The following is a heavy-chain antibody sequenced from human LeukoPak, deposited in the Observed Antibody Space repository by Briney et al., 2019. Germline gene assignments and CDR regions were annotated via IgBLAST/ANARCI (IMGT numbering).Heavy chain of an antibody. D-gene: IGHD2-15*01. J-gene: IGHJ3*02. CDR2: INSDGSST. V-gene: IGHV3-74*01. CDR3: AREVVAANYAFDI. Sequence: PGGSLRLSCAASGFTFSSVSMNWVRQAPGKGLVWVSRINSDGSSTSYADSVKGRFTISRDNAKNTLYLQMNSLRAEDTAVYYCAREVVAANYAFDIWGQGTMVTVSS. CDR1: GFTFSSVS.